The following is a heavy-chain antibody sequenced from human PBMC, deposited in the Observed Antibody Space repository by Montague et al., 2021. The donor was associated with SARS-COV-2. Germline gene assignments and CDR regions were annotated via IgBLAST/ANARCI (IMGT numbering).Heavy chain of an antibody. CDR1: GDSMSGYY. J-gene: IGHJ4*02. CDR3: ARDLEPQVWPRALGY. Sequence: SETLSLTCNVSGDSMSGYYWTWIRQIPGKGLEWIGYIYYGGSSNYNPSLKSRVTISVGSAKNQFSLKLTSVNAADTAVYFCARDLEPQVWPRALGYWGQGILVTVSS. D-gene: IGHD5-18*01. CDR2: IYYGGSS. V-gene: IGHV4-59*01.